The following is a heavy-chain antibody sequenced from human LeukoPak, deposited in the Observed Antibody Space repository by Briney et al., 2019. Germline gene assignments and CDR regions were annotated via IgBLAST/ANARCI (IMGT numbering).Heavy chain of an antibody. CDR3: ARDRLRIFGVVTYMFDY. Sequence: PGGSLRLSCAASGFMFTHHGMHWVRQAPGKGLEWVSYISSSGSTIYYADSVKGRFTISRDNAKNSLYLQMNSLRAEDTAVYYCARDRLRIFGVVTYMFDYWGQGTLVTVSS. CDR1: GFMFTHHG. J-gene: IGHJ4*02. D-gene: IGHD3-3*01. CDR2: ISSSGSTI. V-gene: IGHV3-48*04.